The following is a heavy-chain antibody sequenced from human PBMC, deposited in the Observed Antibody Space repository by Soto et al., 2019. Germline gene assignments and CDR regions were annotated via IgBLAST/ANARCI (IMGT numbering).Heavy chain of an antibody. CDR2: ISAYNGNT. CDR1: GFTFSNYG. J-gene: IGHJ5*02. D-gene: IGHD3-9*01. Sequence: QVQLVQSGAEVKKPRASVKVSCQASGFTFSNYGITWLRPVPGHGLEWMGWISAYNGNTVHAQEYQGRLTRTTDTSTSTADLELRSLRPDDTAVYYCAIPQNVILTDAYTNYFEPLGQGTLVTVSS. CDR3: AIPQNVILTDAYTNYFEP. V-gene: IGHV1-18*01.